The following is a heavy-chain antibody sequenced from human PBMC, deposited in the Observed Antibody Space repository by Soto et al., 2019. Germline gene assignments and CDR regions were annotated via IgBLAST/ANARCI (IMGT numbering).Heavy chain of an antibody. V-gene: IGHV1-46*01. CDR1: GYTLTNYY. Sequence: GASVKVSCKASGYTLTNYYMHWVRQAPGQGLEWMGIINPSDGSTSYTQKLQGRVTMTTDTSTSTAYMELRSLRSDDTAVYYCARDNRKYYYDSSGYYSAGFDYWGQGTLVTVS. CDR2: INPSDGST. D-gene: IGHD3-22*01. J-gene: IGHJ4*02. CDR3: ARDNRKYYYDSSGYYSAGFDY.